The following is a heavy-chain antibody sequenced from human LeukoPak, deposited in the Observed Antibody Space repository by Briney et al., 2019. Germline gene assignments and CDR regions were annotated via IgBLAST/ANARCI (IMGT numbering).Heavy chain of an antibody. J-gene: IGHJ4*02. Sequence: PSETLSLTCTVSGGSISSYYWSWIRQPPGKGLEWTGYIYYSGSTNYNPSLKSRVTISVDTSKNQFSLKLSSVTAADTAVYYCARDLSGLRYFDWSPGYWGQGTLVTVSS. CDR3: ARDLSGLRYFDWSPGY. V-gene: IGHV4-59*01. CDR2: IYYSGST. CDR1: GGSISSYY. D-gene: IGHD3-9*01.